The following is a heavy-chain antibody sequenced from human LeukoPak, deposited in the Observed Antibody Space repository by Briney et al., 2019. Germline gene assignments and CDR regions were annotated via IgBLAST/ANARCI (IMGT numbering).Heavy chain of an antibody. CDR2: IYYSGST. V-gene: IGHV4-39*01. CDR1: GGSISSSSYY. D-gene: IGHD6-6*01. J-gene: IGHJ3*02. CDR3: LAARPGNGAFDI. Sequence: KTSETLSLTCTVSGGSISSSSYYWGWIRQPPGKGLEWIGSIYYSGSTYYNPSLKSRVTISVDTSKNQFSLKLSPVTAADTAVYYCLAARPGNGAFDIWGQGTMVTVSS.